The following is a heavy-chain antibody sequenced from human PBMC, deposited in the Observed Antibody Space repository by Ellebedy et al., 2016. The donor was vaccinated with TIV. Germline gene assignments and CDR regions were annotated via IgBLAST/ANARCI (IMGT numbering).Heavy chain of an antibody. J-gene: IGHJ4*02. CDR1: GFTFSNYA. Sequence: GESLKISCAASGFTFSNYAMSWVRQAPEKGLEWVSGFGVSGDSTYYADSVEGRFIISRDNSKKTLYLQMNSLRAEDTAGYYCARGRKWLVLNYFDYWGQGTLVTVSS. D-gene: IGHD6-19*01. CDR2: FGVSGDST. CDR3: ARGRKWLVLNYFDY. V-gene: IGHV3-23*01.